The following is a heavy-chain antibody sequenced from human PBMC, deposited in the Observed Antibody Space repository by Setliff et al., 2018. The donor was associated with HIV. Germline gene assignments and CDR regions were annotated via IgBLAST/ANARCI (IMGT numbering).Heavy chain of an antibody. D-gene: IGHD6-6*01. CDR2: ISFDGTYK. CDR1: GFTFSSFN. CDR3: AKARSEYQLMPWYYYMDV. V-gene: IGHV3-30*18. Sequence: LRLSCAASGFTFSSFNMHWVRQAPGKGLEWVAVISFDGTYKYYADSVKGRFTISRDNSKNTLYLQMDSLRAEDTAVYYCAKARSEYQLMPWYYYMDVWGQGTTVTV. J-gene: IGHJ6*03.